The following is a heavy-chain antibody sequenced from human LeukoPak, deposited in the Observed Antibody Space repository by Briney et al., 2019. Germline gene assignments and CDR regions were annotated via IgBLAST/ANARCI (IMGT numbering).Heavy chain of an antibody. V-gene: IGHV3-23*01. CDR2: ISGTGGST. CDR1: GFTFNSYA. J-gene: IGHJ4*02. D-gene: IGHD2-15*01. Sequence: GGSLRLSCAASGFTFNSYAMTWVRQAPGKGLEWVSSISGTGGSTFYADSVKGRFTISRDNSKKTLYLQMNSLRAEDTAIYYCAKEREAYCSGGSCYGSDKLFPADYWGQGTLVTVSS. CDR3: AKEREAYCSGGSCYGSDKLFPADY.